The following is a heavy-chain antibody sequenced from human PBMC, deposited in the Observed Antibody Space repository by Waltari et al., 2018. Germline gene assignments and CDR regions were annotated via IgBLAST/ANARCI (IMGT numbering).Heavy chain of an antibody. CDR3: VKDSSWSFDH. CDR1: GFTFSRYS. CDR2: IRNDGSDK. V-gene: IGHV3-30*02. J-gene: IGHJ4*02. D-gene: IGHD6-13*01. Sequence: QVQLVESGGGVVQPGGSLRLSCAASGFTFSRYSTHWVRQAPGKGLEWLAFIRNDGSDKYYADSVKGRFTVSRDNSKNTLYVQMNSLRVEDTAVYHCVKDSSWSFDHWGQGTLVTVSS.